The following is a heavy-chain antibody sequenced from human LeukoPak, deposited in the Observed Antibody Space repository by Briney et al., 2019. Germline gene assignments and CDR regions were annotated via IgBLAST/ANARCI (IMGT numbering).Heavy chain of an antibody. CDR2: IVVGSGNT. CDR1: GFTFTSSA. V-gene: IGHV1-58*02. D-gene: IGHD6-19*01. J-gene: IGHJ4*02. CDR3: AAKRSYSSGWYDY. Sequence: SVEVSCKASGFTFTSSAMQWVRQARGQRLEWIGWIVVGSGNTNYAQKFQERVTITRDMSTSTAYMELSSLRSEDTAVYYCAAKRSYSSGWYDYWGQGTLVTVSS.